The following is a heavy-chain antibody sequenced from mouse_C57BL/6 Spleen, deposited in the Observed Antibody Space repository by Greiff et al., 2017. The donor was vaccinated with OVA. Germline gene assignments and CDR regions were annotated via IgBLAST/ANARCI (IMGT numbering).Heavy chain of an antibody. CDR3: ARVGYYYGSSYLFDY. CDR1: GYSITSGYY. Sequence: EVKLQESGPGLVKPSQSLSLTCSVTGYSITSGYYWNWIRQFPGNKLEWMGYISYDGSNNYNPSLKNRISITRDTSKNQFFLKLNSVTTEDTATYYCARVGYYYGSSYLFDYWGQGTTLTVSS. J-gene: IGHJ2*01. CDR2: ISYDGSN. V-gene: IGHV3-6*01. D-gene: IGHD1-1*01.